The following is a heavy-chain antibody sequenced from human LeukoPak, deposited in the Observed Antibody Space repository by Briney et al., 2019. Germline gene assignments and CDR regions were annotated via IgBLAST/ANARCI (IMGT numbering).Heavy chain of an antibody. D-gene: IGHD5-24*01. J-gene: IGHJ4*02. CDR1: GFTFSSYA. Sequence: GGSLRLSCAASGFTFSSYAMSWVRQAPGKGLEWVSVIYSGGSTYYADSVKGRFTISRDNSKNTLYLQMNSLRAEDTAVYYCARDTSREGEPRFDYWGQGTLVTVSS. V-gene: IGHV3-53*01. CDR3: ARDTSREGEPRFDY. CDR2: IYSGGST.